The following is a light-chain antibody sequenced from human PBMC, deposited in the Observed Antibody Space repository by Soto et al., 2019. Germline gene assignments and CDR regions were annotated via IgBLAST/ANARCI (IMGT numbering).Light chain of an antibody. CDR2: DAS. V-gene: IGKV3D-20*01. CDR3: PHSGTSFT. Sequence: EIVLTQSPATLSLSPGERATLSCGASQSFSSSSLAWYQQKPGLAPRLLIYDASSRATGIQARFSASGSGTDFTITNSRLEPEDFAVYYCPHSGTSFTFGPGTKVDI. J-gene: IGKJ3*01. CDR1: QSFSSSS.